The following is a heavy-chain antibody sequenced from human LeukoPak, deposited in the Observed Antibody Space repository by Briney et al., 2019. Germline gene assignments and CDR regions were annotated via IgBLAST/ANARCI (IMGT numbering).Heavy chain of an antibody. D-gene: IGHD2-15*01. V-gene: IGHV4-39*07. CDR3: ARGEGYCSGGSCFIDGFDI. Sequence: SETLSLTCTVSGGSISGSRYYWGWIRQPPGTGLEWIGSIDYSGSAYYNPSLKSRVTISVDTSKNQFSLKLSSVTAADTAVYYCARGEGYCSGGSCFIDGFDIWGQGTMVTVSS. CDR2: IDYSGSA. CDR1: GGSISGSRYY. J-gene: IGHJ3*02.